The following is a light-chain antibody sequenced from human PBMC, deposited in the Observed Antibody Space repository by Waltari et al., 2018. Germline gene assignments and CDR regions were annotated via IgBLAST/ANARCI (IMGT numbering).Light chain of an antibody. CDR3: QHYGTSSPMYT. J-gene: IGKJ2*01. V-gene: IGKV3-20*01. Sequence: EMVLTQSPGTLSLSPGERVTLSCRASQSVSTSYLAWYQQKPGQAPRLLIYRASSRATGVPARFSGSGSVTDFTLTINRLEPEDFALYYCQHYGTSSPMYTFGQGTKLEIK. CDR1: QSVSTSY. CDR2: RAS.